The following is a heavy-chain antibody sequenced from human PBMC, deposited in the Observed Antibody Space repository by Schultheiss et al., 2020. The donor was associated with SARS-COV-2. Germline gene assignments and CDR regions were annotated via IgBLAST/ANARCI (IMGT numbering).Heavy chain of an antibody. D-gene: IGHD3-22*01. CDR1: GGSISSGGYY. J-gene: IGHJ6*02. CDR3: ARRQYYDSSGYFDYYYGMDV. V-gene: IGHV4-61*08. CDR2: IYYSGST. Sequence: SETLSLTCTVSGGSISSGGYYWSWIRQHPGKGLEWIGYIYYSGSTNYNPSLKSRVTISVDTSKNQFSLKLSSVTAADTAVYYCARRQYYDSSGYFDYYYGMDVWGQGTTVTVSS.